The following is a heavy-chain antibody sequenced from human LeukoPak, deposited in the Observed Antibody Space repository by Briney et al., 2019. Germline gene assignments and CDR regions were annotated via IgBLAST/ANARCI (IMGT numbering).Heavy chain of an antibody. J-gene: IGHJ4*02. CDR2: FYNSGST. Sequence: PSETLSLTCTVSGGSINNYYWSWIRRPPGKGLEWIGYFYNSGSTNYNPSPKSRVTISVDTSKNQFSLILSSVTASDTAVYYCARDRGGIGGYFDYWGQGALVTVSS. CDR3: ARDRGGIGGYFDY. V-gene: IGHV4-59*01. CDR1: GGSINNYY. D-gene: IGHD3-3*01.